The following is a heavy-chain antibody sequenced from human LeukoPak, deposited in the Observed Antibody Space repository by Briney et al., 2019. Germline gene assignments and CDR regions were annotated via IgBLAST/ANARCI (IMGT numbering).Heavy chain of an antibody. CDR1: GGSISSYH. CDR3: ASLIYDSSGYYFDK. J-gene: IGHJ4*02. Sequence: SETLSLTCTVSGGSISSYHWSWIRQSPGKGLEWMGYIQYSGSTNRNPSLKSRVTISVDTSKNQFSLKLSSVTAADTAVYYCASLIYDSSGYYFDKWGQGTLVTASS. D-gene: IGHD3-22*01. V-gene: IGHV4-59*08. CDR2: IQYSGST.